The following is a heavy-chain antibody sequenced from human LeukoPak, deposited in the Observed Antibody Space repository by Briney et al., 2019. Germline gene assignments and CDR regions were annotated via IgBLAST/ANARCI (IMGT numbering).Heavy chain of an antibody. D-gene: IGHD6-13*01. V-gene: IGHV1-2*02. J-gene: IGHJ6*03. Sequence: ASVKVSCKASGYTFTGYYMHWVRQAPGQGLEWMGWINPNSGGTNYAQKFQGRVTMTRDTSISTAYMELSRLRSDDTAVYYCARRQQLVRPYYYYYYMDVWGKGTTVTVSS. CDR2: INPNSGGT. CDR1: GYTFTGYY. CDR3: ARRQQLVRPYYYYYYMDV.